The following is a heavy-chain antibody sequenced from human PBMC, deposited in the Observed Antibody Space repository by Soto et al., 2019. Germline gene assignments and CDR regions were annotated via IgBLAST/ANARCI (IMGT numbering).Heavy chain of an antibody. V-gene: IGHV3-9*01. Sequence: GGSLRLSCAASGFIFDDYAMHWVRQAAGKGLEWVSGISWNSGSIGYADSVKARFTISRDNGKNLLYLQMNSLRAEDTAFYYCAKDISGRGSFYYYFGMDVWGQGTTVTVSS. CDR2: ISWNSGSI. J-gene: IGHJ6*02. CDR3: AKDISGRGSFYYYFGMDV. D-gene: IGHD1-26*01. CDR1: GFIFDDYA.